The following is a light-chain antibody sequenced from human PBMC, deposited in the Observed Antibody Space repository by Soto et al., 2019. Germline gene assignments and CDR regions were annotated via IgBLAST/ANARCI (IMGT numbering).Light chain of an antibody. CDR1: SSDVGSYNL. Sequence: QSALTQPASVSGSPGQSITISCTGTSSDVGSYNLVSWYQHHPGKAPKLMIYEVSRRPSGVSNRFSGSKSGNTASLTISGLQADDEADYYCTSYTTSGIWVFGGGTKVTVL. CDR3: TSYTTSGIWV. CDR2: EVS. J-gene: IGLJ3*02. V-gene: IGLV2-14*02.